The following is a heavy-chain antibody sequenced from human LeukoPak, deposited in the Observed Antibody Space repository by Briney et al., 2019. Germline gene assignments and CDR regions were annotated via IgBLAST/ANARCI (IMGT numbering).Heavy chain of an antibody. V-gene: IGHV5-51*01. CDR1: GYRFTSYW. CDR3: ARSLTAAAGDY. CDR2: IYPADSDI. Sequence: GESLKISCKGSGYRFTSYWIGWVRQIPGKGLEWMAIIYPADSDIRYSPSFQGQVTISADKSISTAYLQWSSLKASDTAMYYCARSLTAAAGDYWGQGTLVTISS. J-gene: IGHJ4*02. D-gene: IGHD6-25*01.